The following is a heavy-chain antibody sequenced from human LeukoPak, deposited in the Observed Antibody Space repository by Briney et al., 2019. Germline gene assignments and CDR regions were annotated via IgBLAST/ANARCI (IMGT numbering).Heavy chain of an antibody. CDR2: IGSSGGGI. CDR1: GFTFSTYT. CDR3: AVDPNWGTHS. V-gene: IGHV3-23*01. Sequence: GGSLRLSCAASGFTFSTYTMYWVRHPPGKGLEWVSIIGSSGGGIHYADSVKGRFTISRDNSKNALYLQMNSLRVEDTAVYYCAVDPNWGTHSWGQGVLVTVSS. J-gene: IGHJ4*02. D-gene: IGHD7-27*01.